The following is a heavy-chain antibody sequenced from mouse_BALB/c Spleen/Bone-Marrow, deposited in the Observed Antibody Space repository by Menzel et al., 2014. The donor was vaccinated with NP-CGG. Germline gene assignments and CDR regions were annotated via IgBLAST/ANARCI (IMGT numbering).Heavy chain of an antibody. CDR1: GYTFTSYY. CDR3: TRYSYGDSPYYYAMDY. Sequence: VQLQQSGAELVKPGASVKLSCKASGYTFTSYYMYWVKQRPGQGLEWIGGINPSNGGTNFNEKFKSKATLTVDKSSSAAYMQLGSLTSEDSAVYYCTRYSYGDSPYYYAMDYWGQGTSVTVSS. V-gene: IGHV1S81*02. D-gene: IGHD2-13*01. J-gene: IGHJ4*01. CDR2: INPSNGGT.